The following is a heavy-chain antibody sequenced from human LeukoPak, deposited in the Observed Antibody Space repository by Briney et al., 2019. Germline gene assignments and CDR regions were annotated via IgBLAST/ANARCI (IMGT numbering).Heavy chain of an antibody. Sequence: GGSLRLSCAASGFTFSSYAMSWVRQAPGKGLEWVSAISGSGGSTYHADSVKGRFTISRDNSKNTLYLQMNSLRAEDTAVYYCAKDQGSDSSGYYPDYWGQGTLVTVSS. J-gene: IGHJ4*02. V-gene: IGHV3-23*01. CDR1: GFTFSSYA. CDR3: AKDQGSDSSGYYPDY. CDR2: ISGSGGST. D-gene: IGHD3-22*01.